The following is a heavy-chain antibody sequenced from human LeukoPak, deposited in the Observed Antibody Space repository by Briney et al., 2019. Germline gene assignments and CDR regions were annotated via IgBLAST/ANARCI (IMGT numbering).Heavy chain of an antibody. CDR1: GFTFSSYA. CDR2: ISYDGSNK. V-gene: IGHV3-30*04. D-gene: IGHD6-19*01. Sequence: LGGSLRLSCAASGFTFSSYAMHWVRQAPGKGLEWVAVISYDGSNKYYADSVKGRFTISRDNSKNTLYLQMNSLRAEDTAVYYCARDHSSGAFDIWGQGTMVTVSS. CDR3: ARDHSSGAFDI. J-gene: IGHJ3*02.